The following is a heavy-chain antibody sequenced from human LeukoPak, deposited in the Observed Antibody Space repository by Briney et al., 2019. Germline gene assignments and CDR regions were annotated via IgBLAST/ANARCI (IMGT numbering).Heavy chain of an antibody. J-gene: IGHJ4*02. CDR1: GFTFSSYA. CDR3: AKDLAAGGTSGPDY. V-gene: IGHV3-30*04. D-gene: IGHD1-7*01. CDR2: ISYDGSNK. Sequence: PGGSLRLSCAASGFTFSSYAMHWVRQAPGKGLEWVAVISYDGSNKYYADSVKGRFTISRDNSKNTLYLQMNSLRAEDTAVYYCAKDLAAGGTSGPDYWGQGTLVTVSS.